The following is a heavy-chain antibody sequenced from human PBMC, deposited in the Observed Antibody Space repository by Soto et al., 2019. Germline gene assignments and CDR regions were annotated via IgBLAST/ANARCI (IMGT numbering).Heavy chain of an antibody. CDR3: ARMIVGAHHILGY. V-gene: IGHV1-69*02. D-gene: IGHD1-26*01. J-gene: IGHJ4*02. Sequence: QVQLVQSGAEVKKTGSSVKFSCQASGGTFSSSPISWVRQAPGQGLEWMGRIIPILGIANYAQKFQGRVTLTADKYKSTAYMELSRLRSEDTAVYYCARMIVGAHHILGYWGQGTLVTVSS. CDR1: GGTFSSSP. CDR2: IIPILGIA.